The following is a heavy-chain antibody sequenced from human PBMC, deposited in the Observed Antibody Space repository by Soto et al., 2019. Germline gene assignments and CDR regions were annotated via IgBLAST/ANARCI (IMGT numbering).Heavy chain of an antibody. Sequence: EVQLVESGGGLVQPGGSLRLSCAASGFTFTSYRMNWVRQAPGKGLEWLSHISTSGSTIYYADSVKGRFTISRDNAKNPLPLQMRSLRDEDTAVYFCARADYSRGWGAFHIWGQGTMVTVSS. CDR3: ARADYSRGWGAFHI. CDR1: GFTFTSYR. D-gene: IGHD6-19*01. V-gene: IGHV3-48*02. CDR2: ISTSGSTI. J-gene: IGHJ3*02.